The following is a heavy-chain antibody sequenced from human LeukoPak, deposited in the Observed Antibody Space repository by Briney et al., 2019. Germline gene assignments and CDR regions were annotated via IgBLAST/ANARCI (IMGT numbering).Heavy chain of an antibody. Sequence: PGGSLRLSCAASGFTFSSYSMKWVRQAPGKGLEWVSSISGSSSYIYYADSVKGRFTISRDNAKNSLYLQMNSLRAEDTAVYYCASGQPDIVVVVAAENFDYWGQGTLVTVSS. CDR2: ISGSSSYI. D-gene: IGHD2-15*01. CDR1: GFTFSSYS. J-gene: IGHJ4*02. CDR3: ASGQPDIVVVVAAENFDY. V-gene: IGHV3-21*01.